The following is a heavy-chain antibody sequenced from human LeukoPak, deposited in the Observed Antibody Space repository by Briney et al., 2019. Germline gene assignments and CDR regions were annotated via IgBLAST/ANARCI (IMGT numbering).Heavy chain of an antibody. D-gene: IGHD3-10*01. J-gene: IGHJ5*02. CDR1: GGSISSSSYY. Sequence: NPSETLSLTCTVSGGSISSSSYYWGWIRQPPGKGLEWIGSIYYSGSTYYNPSLKSRVTISVDTSKNQFSLKLNSVTAADTAVYYCARGGSDSWGQGTLVSVSS. V-gene: IGHV4-39*01. CDR2: IYYSGST. CDR3: ARGGSDS.